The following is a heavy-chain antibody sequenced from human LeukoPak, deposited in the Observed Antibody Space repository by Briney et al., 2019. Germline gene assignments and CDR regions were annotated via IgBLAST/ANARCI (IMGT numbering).Heavy chain of an antibody. CDR1: GFTFSRFW. V-gene: IGHV3-7*01. J-gene: IGHJ5*02. CDR2: IEQDGGEK. CDR3: AIRGVGFDH. D-gene: IGHD2-15*01. Sequence: PGGSLRLSCVASGFTFSRFWMAWVRQAPGKGLEWVANIEQDGGEKYYVDSVKGRFTISRDNAKNSLYLQMNGLRAEDTAVYYWAIRGVGFDHWGQGTLVTVSS.